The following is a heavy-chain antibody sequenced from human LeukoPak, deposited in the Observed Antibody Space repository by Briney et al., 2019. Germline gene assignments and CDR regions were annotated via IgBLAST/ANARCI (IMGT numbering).Heavy chain of an antibody. CDR3: ARTYDSSGYYYGWFDP. CDR1: GASIISYY. D-gene: IGHD3-22*01. CDR2: IYATGST. J-gene: IGHJ5*02. V-gene: IGHV4-4*07. Sequence: SETLSLTCSVSGASIISYYWSWIRQTAGKELEWIGRIYATGSTNYNPSLEGRVTMSADTSRNQLSLRLSSVTAADTAVYYCARTYDSSGYYYGWFDPWGQGIPVAVSS.